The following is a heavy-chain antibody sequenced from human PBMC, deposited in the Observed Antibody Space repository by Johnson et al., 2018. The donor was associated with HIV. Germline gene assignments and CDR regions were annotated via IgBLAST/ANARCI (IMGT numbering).Heavy chain of an antibody. V-gene: IGHV3-23*04. Sequence: MLLVESGGGLVQPGGSLRLSCAASGFTFSSYAMSWVRQAPGKGLEWVSAISGSGGSTYYADSVKGRLTISSDNSKNTLYLQMNSLRAEDTAVYYCARERVAVTGPTRAFDIWGQGTMVTVSS. D-gene: IGHD6-19*01. CDR1: GFTFSSYA. J-gene: IGHJ3*02. CDR2: ISGSGGST. CDR3: ARERVAVTGPTRAFDI.